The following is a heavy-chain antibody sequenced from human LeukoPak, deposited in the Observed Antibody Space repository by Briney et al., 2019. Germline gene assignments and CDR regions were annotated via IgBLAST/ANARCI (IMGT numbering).Heavy chain of an antibody. D-gene: IGHD3-22*01. V-gene: IGHV4-59*01. CDR2: IYYSGST. CDR3: ARGGTMIEAIDY. Sequence: SETLSLTCTVSGGSISSYYWSWIRQPPGKGLEWIGYIYYSGSTNYNPSLKSRVTISVDTSKNHFSLKLSSVTAADTAVYYCARGGTMIEAIDYWGRGTLVTVSS. J-gene: IGHJ4*02. CDR1: GGSISSYY.